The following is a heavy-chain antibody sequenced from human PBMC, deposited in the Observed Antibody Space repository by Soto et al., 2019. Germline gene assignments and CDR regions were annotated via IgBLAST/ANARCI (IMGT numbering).Heavy chain of an antibody. CDR3: ARDSVLRFLEWPGGPGAFDI. J-gene: IGHJ3*02. CDR2: INAGNGNT. V-gene: IGHV1-3*01. Sequence: ASVKVSCKASGYTFTSYAMHWVRQAPGQRLEWMGWINAGNGNTKYSQKFQGRVTITRDTSASTAYMELSSLRSEDTAVYYCARDSVLRFLEWPGGPGAFDIWGQGTMVTVSS. D-gene: IGHD3-3*01. CDR1: GYTFTSYA.